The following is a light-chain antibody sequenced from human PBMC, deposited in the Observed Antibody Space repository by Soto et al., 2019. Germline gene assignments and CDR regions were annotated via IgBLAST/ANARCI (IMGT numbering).Light chain of an antibody. CDR3: QPYHSYPRT. CDR2: DAS. CDR1: QSISRR. J-gene: IGKJ1*01. V-gene: IGKV1-5*01. Sequence: DIQMIQSPSALSASVGDRVTITRRASQSISRRLAWYQQKPGKAPKLLIYDASSLESGVPAGFSGSGSGTQFTLTISSLQPDDFAPYSCQPYHSYPRTFGQWPKV.